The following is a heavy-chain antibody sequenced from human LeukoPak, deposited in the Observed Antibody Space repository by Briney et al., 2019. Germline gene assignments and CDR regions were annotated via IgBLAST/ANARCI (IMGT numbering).Heavy chain of an antibody. CDR2: IYFSGST. CDR3: ARDEGSGSYAWDY. D-gene: IGHD1-26*01. CDR1: GGSISSNY. J-gene: IGHJ4*02. V-gene: IGHV4-4*07. Sequence: SETLSLTCTVSGGSISSNYWSWIRQPAGKGLEWIGRIYFSGSTNYNPSLKSRVTMSLDTSKNQFSLKMRSMTAADTAVYYCARDEGSGSYAWDYWGQGTHVTVSS.